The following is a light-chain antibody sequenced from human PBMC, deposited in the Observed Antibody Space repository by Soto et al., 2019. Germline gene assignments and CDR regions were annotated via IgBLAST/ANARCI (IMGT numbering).Light chain of an antibody. Sequence: DIQMTQSPSSVSASVGDRVTITCRASQGISRWLAWYQQKPGKGPKLLIYAASSLQTGVPSRFSGSGSGTDFTLTISSLQPEDFAIYCCHQTNSFPYTFGQGTKLEIK. CDR3: HQTNSFPYT. CDR1: QGISRW. J-gene: IGKJ2*01. CDR2: AAS. V-gene: IGKV1-12*01.